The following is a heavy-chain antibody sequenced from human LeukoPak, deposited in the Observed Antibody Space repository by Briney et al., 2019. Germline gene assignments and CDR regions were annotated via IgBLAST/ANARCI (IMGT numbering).Heavy chain of an antibody. J-gene: IGHJ5*02. CDR1: GFTFSSYG. D-gene: IGHD4-11*01. CDR3: AKDCRDYTYNWFDP. Sequence: GGSLRLSCAASGFTFSSYGMHWVRQAPGKGLEWVAVISYDGSNKYYADSVKGRFTISRDNSKNTLYLQMNSLRAEDTAVYYCAKDCRDYTYNWFDPWGQGTLVTVSS. CDR2: ISYDGSNK. V-gene: IGHV3-30*18.